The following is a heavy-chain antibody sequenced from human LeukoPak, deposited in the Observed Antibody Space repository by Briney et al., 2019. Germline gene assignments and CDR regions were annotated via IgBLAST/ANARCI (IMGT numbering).Heavy chain of an antibody. J-gene: IGHJ4*01. D-gene: IGHD3-10*01. CDR2: IYGDGTT. Sequence: AESLTLSCEASGFNVSSNYMTWVRQAPGKGLEWVSLIYGDGTTDYADSVKGRFHISRHNSKNTLYLQMNSLRAEDTAVYYCARGIIYLDYWGQGTLVTVSS. CDR3: ARGIIYLDY. V-gene: IGHV3-53*04. CDR1: GFNVSSNY.